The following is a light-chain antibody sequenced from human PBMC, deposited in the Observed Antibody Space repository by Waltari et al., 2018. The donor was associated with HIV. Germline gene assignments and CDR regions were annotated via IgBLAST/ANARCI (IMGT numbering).Light chain of an antibody. J-gene: IGLJ1*01. V-gene: IGLV1-51*01. CDR2: DNQ. CDR3: GTWDTSLSAWI. Sequence: QSVLTQPPSVSATPGQKVTISCSGSSSNIATNYVSWYQHFPGTVPKVLIYDNQKRSSGIPDRFSGSTSGTSATLDISGLQTGDEAHYYCGTWDTSLSAWIFGTGTKVTVL. CDR1: SSNIATNY.